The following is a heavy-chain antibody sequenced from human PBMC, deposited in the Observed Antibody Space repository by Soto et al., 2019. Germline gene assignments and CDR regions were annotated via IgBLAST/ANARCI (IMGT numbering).Heavy chain of an antibody. J-gene: IGHJ5*02. CDR1: GYTFTGYY. V-gene: IGHV1-2*02. Sequence: AAVKVSCKASGYTFTGYYMHWVRQAPGQGLEWMGWINPNSGGTNYAQKFQGRVTMTRDTSISTAYMELSRLRSDDTAVYYCARAPYYYDSSGYPWGQGTMITFYS. CDR2: INPNSGGT. CDR3: ARAPYYYDSSGYP. D-gene: IGHD3-22*01.